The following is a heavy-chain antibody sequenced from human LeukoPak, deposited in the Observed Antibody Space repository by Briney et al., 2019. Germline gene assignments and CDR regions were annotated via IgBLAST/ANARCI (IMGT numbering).Heavy chain of an antibody. CDR3: ARGDDSSGYYYAHFDY. Sequence: PGGSLRLSCTVSGFTVSSNSMSWVRQAPGKGLEWVSFIYSGGNTHYSDSVKGRFTISRDNSKNTLYLQMNSLRAEDTAVYYCARGDDSSGYYYAHFDYWGQGTLVTVSS. CDR2: IYSGGNT. V-gene: IGHV3-53*01. CDR1: GFTVSSNS. J-gene: IGHJ4*02. D-gene: IGHD3-22*01.